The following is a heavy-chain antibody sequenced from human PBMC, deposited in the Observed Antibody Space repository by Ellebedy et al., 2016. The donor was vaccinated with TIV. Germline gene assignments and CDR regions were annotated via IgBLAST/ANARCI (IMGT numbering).Heavy chain of an antibody. D-gene: IGHD3-10*01. V-gene: IGHV2-5*01. CDR3: ARSPYGSPSDWFDP. CDR1: GFSLSTSGVG. J-gene: IGHJ5*02. CDR2: IYWNDGK. Sequence: SGPTLVXPTQTLTPACTFSGFSLSTSGVGVGWIRQPPGKALEWLALIYWNDGKRYSPSLKSRLTITKDTSKNQVVLTMTNMDPVDTATYYCARSPYGSPSDWFDPWGQGTLVTVSS.